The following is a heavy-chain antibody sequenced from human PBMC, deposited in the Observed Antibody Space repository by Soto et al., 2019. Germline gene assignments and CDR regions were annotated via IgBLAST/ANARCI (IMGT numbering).Heavy chain of an antibody. J-gene: IGHJ4*02. CDR2: ISGSGGST. CDR1: GFTFSSYA. Sequence: EVQLLESGGGLVQPGGSLRLSCAASGFTFSSYAMSWVRQAPGKGLEWVSAISGSGGSTYYADSVKGRFTISRDNSKNTLYLQMNSLRAEDTAVYYCAKVMDHSSSWYRCCSILSDYWGQGTLVTVSS. CDR3: AKVMDHSSSWYRCCSILSDY. V-gene: IGHV3-23*01. D-gene: IGHD6-13*01.